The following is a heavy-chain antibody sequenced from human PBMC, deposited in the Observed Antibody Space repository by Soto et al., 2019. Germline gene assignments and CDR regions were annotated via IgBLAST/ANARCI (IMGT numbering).Heavy chain of an antibody. Sequence: VASVKVSCKASGYTFTSYGISWVRQAPGQGLEWMGWISAYNGNTNYAQKLQGRVTMTTDTSTSTAYMELRSLRSDDTAVYYCARAAAGDYYYYGMDVWGQGTTVTVSS. V-gene: IGHV1-18*01. D-gene: IGHD6-13*01. CDR2: ISAYNGNT. CDR3: ARAAAGDYYYYGMDV. J-gene: IGHJ6*02. CDR1: GYTFTSYG.